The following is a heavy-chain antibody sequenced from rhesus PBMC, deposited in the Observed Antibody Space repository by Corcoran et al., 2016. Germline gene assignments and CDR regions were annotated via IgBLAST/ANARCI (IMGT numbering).Heavy chain of an antibody. CDR1: GGSISDYYY. Sequence: QVQLQESGPGLVKPSETLSLTCAVSGGSISDYYYWNWIRQPPGRGLEWIGNIYGKSASTSYNPSLKSRVTISKDTSKNQFFLKLSSVTAADPAVYYCARDRPLERFDYWGQGVLVTVSS. CDR2: IYGKSAST. V-gene: IGHV4S9*01. CDR3: ARDRPLERFDY. J-gene: IGHJ4*01.